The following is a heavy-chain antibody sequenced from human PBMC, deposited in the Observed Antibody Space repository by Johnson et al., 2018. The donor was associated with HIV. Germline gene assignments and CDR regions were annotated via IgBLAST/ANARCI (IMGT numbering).Heavy chain of an antibody. CDR1: GFTFSSYA. D-gene: IGHD3-10*01. CDR3: ARDRGKAGYAFDI. Sequence: QVQLVESGGGVVQPGRSLRLSCAASGFTFSSYAMHWVRQAPGKGLEWVAVISYDVRNKYYADSVKGQFTISRDNSKNTLYLQMNSLRAEDTAVYYCARDRGKAGYAFDIWGQGTMVTVSS. V-gene: IGHV3-30-3*01. J-gene: IGHJ3*02. CDR2: ISYDVRNK.